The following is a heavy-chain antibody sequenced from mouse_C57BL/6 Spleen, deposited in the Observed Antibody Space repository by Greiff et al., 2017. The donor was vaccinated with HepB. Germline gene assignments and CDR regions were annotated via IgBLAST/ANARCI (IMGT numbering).Heavy chain of an antibody. CDR1: GYTFTSYW. CDR2: IYPGSGST. CDR3: VRCDYSNYVFAY. V-gene: IGHV1-55*01. D-gene: IGHD2-5*01. J-gene: IGHJ3*01. Sequence: VQLQQPGAELVKPGASVKMSCKASGYTFTSYWITWVKQRPGQGLEWIGDIYPGSGSTNYNEKFKSKATLTVDTSSSTAYMQLSSLTSEDSAVYYCVRCDYSNYVFAYWGQGTLVTVSA.